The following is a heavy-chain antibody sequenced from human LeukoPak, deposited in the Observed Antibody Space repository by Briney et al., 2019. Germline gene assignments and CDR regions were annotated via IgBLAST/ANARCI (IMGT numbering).Heavy chain of an antibody. CDR3: AKDLNDGSPYYFDY. Sequence: GGPLRLSCAASGFTFTSYTMSWVRQAPGKGLEWVSAISGSGGSTYYADSVKGRFTISRDNSKNTLYVQMNSLGTEDAAIYYCAKDLNDGSPYYFDYWGQGTLVTVSS. V-gene: IGHV3-23*01. CDR2: ISGSGGST. CDR1: GFTFTSYT. D-gene: IGHD5-24*01. J-gene: IGHJ4*02.